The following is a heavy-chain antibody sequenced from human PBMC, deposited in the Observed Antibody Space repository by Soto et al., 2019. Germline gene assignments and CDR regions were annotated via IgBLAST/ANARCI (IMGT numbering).Heavy chain of an antibody. Sequence: SETLSLTCAVSGGSISTSNWWSWVRQPPGKGLEWIGEVYRTGSTNYNPSLESRLTISVDKPKNQFSLKLTSVTAADMAVYYCARARATIAAAAIFDCWGQGTLVTVSS. CDR2: VYRTGST. V-gene: IGHV4-4*02. J-gene: IGHJ4*02. CDR3: ARARATIAAAAIFDC. CDR1: GGSISTSNW. D-gene: IGHD6-13*01.